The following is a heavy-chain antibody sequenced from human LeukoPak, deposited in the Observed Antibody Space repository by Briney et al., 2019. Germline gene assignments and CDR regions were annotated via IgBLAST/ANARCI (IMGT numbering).Heavy chain of an antibody. J-gene: IGHJ3*01. V-gene: IGHV4-39*01. CDR2: TFYTGRT. D-gene: IGHD3/OR15-3a*01. CDR3: ARRRHNFDFYNV. CDR1: GDSIISNIYW. Sequence: SATLSLTCTVSGDSIISNIYWWDWVRLPPGKGLEWIGATFYTGRTFYNPSLKSRVTISVDTSKNQFSLELNSATAADTADYYCARRRHNFDFYNVWGQGTRVLVSS.